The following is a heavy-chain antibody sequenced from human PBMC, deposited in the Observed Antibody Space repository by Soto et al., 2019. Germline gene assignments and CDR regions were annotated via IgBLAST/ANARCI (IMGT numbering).Heavy chain of an antibody. CDR3: SRYLMEIRSASPQYGMDV. CDR2: MSSDASNK. Sequence: QVQLVESGGAVVQPGRSLRLSCAASGFTFSSYAMHWVSPAPGKGLECVAVMSSDASNKYYADSVKGRFTISRDNSKNTLYLQRDSLRAEDTAIYYCSRYLMEIRSASPQYGMDVWGQGTTVTVSS. V-gene: IGHV3-30*14. J-gene: IGHJ6*02. D-gene: IGHD3-9*01. CDR1: GFTFSSYA.